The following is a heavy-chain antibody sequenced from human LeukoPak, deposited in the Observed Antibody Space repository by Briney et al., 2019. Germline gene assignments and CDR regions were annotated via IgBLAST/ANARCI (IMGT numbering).Heavy chain of an antibody. CDR3: ARDGYSSGWYGPDY. J-gene: IGHJ4*02. CDR2: IWYDGSNK. CDR1: GFTFRSYG. V-gene: IGHV3-33*01. D-gene: IGHD6-19*01. Sequence: GRSLRPSCAASGFTFRSYGMHWVRQAPGKGLEWVAVIWYDGSNKYYADSVKGRFTISRDNSKNTLYLQMNSLRAEDTAVYYCARDGYSSGWYGPDYWGQGTLVTVSS.